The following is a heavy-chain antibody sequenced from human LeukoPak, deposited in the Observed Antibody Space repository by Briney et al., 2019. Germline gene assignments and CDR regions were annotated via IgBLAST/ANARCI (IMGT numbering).Heavy chain of an antibody. CDR1: GFTFSSYS. CDR3: AKDRRYYDGSSYYSHDGFDL. Sequence: PGGSLRLSCAGSGFTFSSYSMSWVRQAPGKGLEWVSFISSSSDYTYYADSVRGRFTISRDNSKNTLYLQMNSLRAEDTAVYYCAKDRRYYDGSSYYSHDGFDLWGQGTMVTVSS. J-gene: IGHJ3*01. D-gene: IGHD3-22*01. V-gene: IGHV3-21*01. CDR2: ISSSSDYT.